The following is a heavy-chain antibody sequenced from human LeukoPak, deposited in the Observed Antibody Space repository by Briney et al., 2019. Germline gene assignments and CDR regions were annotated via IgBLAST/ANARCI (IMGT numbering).Heavy chain of an antibody. CDR2: INDNGST. V-gene: IGHV4-34*01. CDR1: GGSFSGYY. Sequence: PSETLSLTCAVYGGSFSGYYWSWIRQPPGKGLEWIGEINDNGSTNYNPSLKRRVTISLDTSKNQFSLKLSSVTAADTAVYYCARHLPYYYDSSGYCFDYWGQGTLVTVSS. J-gene: IGHJ4*02. D-gene: IGHD3-22*01. CDR3: ARHLPYYYDSSGYCFDY.